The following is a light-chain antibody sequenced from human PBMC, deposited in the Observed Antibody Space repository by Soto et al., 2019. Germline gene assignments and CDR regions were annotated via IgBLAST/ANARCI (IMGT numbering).Light chain of an antibody. Sequence: QSVLTQPASVSGSPGQSITISCTGTSSDVGGYNYVSWYQHHPGKAPKLMIYDVSNRPSGVSNRFSGSKSGNTASLIISGLQAEDEADYYCSSYTSRSTLSPYVFGTGTKVTVL. J-gene: IGLJ1*01. CDR2: DVS. CDR3: SSYTSRSTLSPYV. V-gene: IGLV2-14*03. CDR1: SSDVGGYNY.